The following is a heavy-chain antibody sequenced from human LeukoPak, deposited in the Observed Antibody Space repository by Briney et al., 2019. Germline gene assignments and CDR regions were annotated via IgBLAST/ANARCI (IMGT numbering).Heavy chain of an antibody. CDR1: GFTFSSYE. Sequence: GGSLRLSCAASGFTFSSYEMNWVRQAPGKGLEWVSYISSSGSTIYYADSVKGRFTISRDNAKNSLYLQMNSLRAEDTAVYYCAILPQWLGRAFFDYWGQETLVTVSS. CDR3: AILPQWLGRAFFDY. CDR2: ISSSGSTI. V-gene: IGHV3-48*03. J-gene: IGHJ4*02. D-gene: IGHD6-19*01.